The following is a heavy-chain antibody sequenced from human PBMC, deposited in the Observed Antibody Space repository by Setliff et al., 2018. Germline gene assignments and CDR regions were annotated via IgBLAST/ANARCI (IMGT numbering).Heavy chain of an antibody. CDR2: IYYSGST. CDR3: ARDRIIQLGLRRFHAFDI. Sequence: PSATLSLTCTVSGGSISSGDYYWSWIRQPPGKGLEWIGYIYYSGSTYNNPSLKSRVTISVDTSKNQFSLKLSSVTAADAAVYYCARDRIIQLGLRRFHAFDIWGQGTMVTVSS. D-gene: IGHD5-18*01. V-gene: IGHV4-30-4*08. J-gene: IGHJ3*02. CDR1: GGSISSGDYY.